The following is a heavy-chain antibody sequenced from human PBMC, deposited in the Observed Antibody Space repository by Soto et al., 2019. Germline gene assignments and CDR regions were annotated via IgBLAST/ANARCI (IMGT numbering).Heavy chain of an antibody. D-gene: IGHD6-19*01. Sequence: PGGSLRQSFVEAEFIFSGDGLNWISQAPGKGLEWVAVIWYDGSNKYYADSVKGRFTISRDNSKNTLYLQMNRLRAEDTAVYYCARDQQWLVLGGPRQKYYLAYWGQGTLVPVSS. J-gene: IGHJ4*02. CDR3: ARDQQWLVLGGPRQKYYLAY. V-gene: IGHV3-33*01. CDR2: IWYDGSNK. CDR1: EFIFSGDG.